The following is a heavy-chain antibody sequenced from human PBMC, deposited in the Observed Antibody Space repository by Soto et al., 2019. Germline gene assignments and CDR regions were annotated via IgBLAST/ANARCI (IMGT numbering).Heavy chain of an antibody. CDR2: IYYSGST. D-gene: IGHD4-4*01. CDR3: ASGTYSNQYYYYYYGMDV. V-gene: IGHV4-39*01. Sequence: SETLSLTCTVSGGSISSSSYYWGWIRQPPGKGLEWIGSIYYSGSTYYNPSLKSRVTISVDTSKNQFSLKLSSVTAADTAVYYCASGTYSNQYYYYYYGMDVWGQGTTVTVSS. CDR1: GGSISSSSYY. J-gene: IGHJ6*02.